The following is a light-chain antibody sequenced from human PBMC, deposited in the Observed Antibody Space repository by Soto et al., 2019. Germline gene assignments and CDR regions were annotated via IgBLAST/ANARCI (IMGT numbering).Light chain of an antibody. CDR1: SSHIGADYD. V-gene: IGLV1-40*01. J-gene: IGLJ2*01. CDR3: QSFDSSLSVV. CDR2: GNT. Sequence: QSALTQPPSVSGAPGQRVTLSCTGNSSHIGADYDVHWYQHLPGRAPKLLILGNTNRPSGVPDRFSGSKSGTSASLAITGLKADDEGDYYCQSFDSSLSVVFGGGTKLTVL.